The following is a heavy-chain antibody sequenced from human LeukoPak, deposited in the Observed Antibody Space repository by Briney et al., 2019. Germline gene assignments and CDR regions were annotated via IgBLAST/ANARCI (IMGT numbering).Heavy chain of an antibody. CDR1: GGTFSSYA. CDR2: IIPIFGTA. Sequence: ASVKVSCKASGGTFSSYAISWVRQAPGQGLEWMGGIIPIFGTANYAQKFQGRVTITTDESTGTAYMELSSLRSEDTAVYYCASCRDGYNSYYYYMDVWGKGTTVTVSS. J-gene: IGHJ6*03. V-gene: IGHV1-69*05. CDR3: ASCRDGYNSYYYYMDV. D-gene: IGHD5-24*01.